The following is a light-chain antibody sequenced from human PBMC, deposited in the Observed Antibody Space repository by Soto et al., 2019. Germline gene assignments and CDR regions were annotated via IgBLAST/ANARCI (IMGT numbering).Light chain of an antibody. CDR1: QSISSY. CDR2: AAS. Sequence: DIQMTQSPSSLSASVGDRVTITCRASQSISSYLIWYQQKPGKAPKLLIYAASSLQSGVPSRFSGSGSGTDFTLTISSLQPEDFATYYCQQSDSTPPYTFGQGTKLEIK. CDR3: QQSDSTPPYT. J-gene: IGKJ2*01. V-gene: IGKV1-39*01.